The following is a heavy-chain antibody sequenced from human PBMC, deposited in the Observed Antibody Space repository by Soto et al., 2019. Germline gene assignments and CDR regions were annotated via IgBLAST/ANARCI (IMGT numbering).Heavy chain of an antibody. D-gene: IGHD3-9*01. J-gene: IGHJ4*02. V-gene: IGHV3-9*01. CDR3: AKAYDILTGYYPN. CDR1: GFTFDDYA. Sequence: GGSLRLSCAASGFTFDDYAMHWVRQAPGKGLEWVSGISWNSGSIGYADSVKGRFTISRDNAKNSLYLQMNSLRAEDTALYYCAKAYDILTGYYPNWGQGTLVTVSS. CDR2: ISWNSGSI.